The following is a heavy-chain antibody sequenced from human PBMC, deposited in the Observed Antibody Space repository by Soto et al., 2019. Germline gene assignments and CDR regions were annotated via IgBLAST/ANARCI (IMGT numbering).Heavy chain of an antibody. CDR3: AKGCSSTSCRPFDY. J-gene: IGHJ4*02. V-gene: IGHV3-30*18. CDR2: ISYDGSNK. Sequence: QVQLVESGGGVVQPGGSLRLSCAASGFTFSSYGMHWVRQAPGKGLEWVAVISYDGSNKYYADSVKGRFTIPRDNSKNTLYLQMNSLRAEDTAVYYCAKGCSSTSCRPFDYWGQGTLVTVSS. D-gene: IGHD2-2*01. CDR1: GFTFSSYG.